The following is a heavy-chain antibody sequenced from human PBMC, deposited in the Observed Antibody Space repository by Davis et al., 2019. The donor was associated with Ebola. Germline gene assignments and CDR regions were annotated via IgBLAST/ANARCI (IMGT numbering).Heavy chain of an antibody. Sequence: PGGSLRLSCVASGFTFGDYGIHWVRQAPGKGLEWVTVISYDGGDTYYADSVKGRFTISRDNAKNSLYLQMNSLRDEDTAVYYCATGRGAARYYYYYGMDVWGQGTTVTVSS. CDR2: ISYDGGDT. D-gene: IGHD3-10*01. CDR1: GFTFGDYG. CDR3: ATGRGAARYYYYYGMDV. V-gene: IGHV3-30-3*01. J-gene: IGHJ6*02.